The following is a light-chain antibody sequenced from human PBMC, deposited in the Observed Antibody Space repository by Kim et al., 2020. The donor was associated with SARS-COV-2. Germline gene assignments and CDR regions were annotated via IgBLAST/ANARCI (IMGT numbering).Light chain of an antibody. CDR3: SSYTSSSTWV. CDR2: DVS. V-gene: IGLV2-14*01. CDR1: SSDVGGYNY. J-gene: IGLJ3*02. Sequence: LTQPASVSGSPGQSITISCTGTSSDVGGYNYVSWYQLHPGKAPKLMIYDVSKRPSGVSNRFSGSKSGNTASLTISGLQAEDEADYYCSSYTSSSTWVFGGGTQLTVL.